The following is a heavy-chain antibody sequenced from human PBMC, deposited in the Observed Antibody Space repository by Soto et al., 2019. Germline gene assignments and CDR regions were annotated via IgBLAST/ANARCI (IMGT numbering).Heavy chain of an antibody. CDR3: ARFVRRVAFDI. CDR1: GFTLSSYE. J-gene: IGHJ3*02. Sequence: GSLRRSCAASGFTLSSYEMNWVRQTPRKGLEWLSYMNTRGTTIYYADSVKGRFTMSRDNAKNSLYLQMNDLRAEDTAVYYCARFVRRVAFDIWGQGTMVTVSS. CDR2: MNTRGTTI. V-gene: IGHV3-48*03.